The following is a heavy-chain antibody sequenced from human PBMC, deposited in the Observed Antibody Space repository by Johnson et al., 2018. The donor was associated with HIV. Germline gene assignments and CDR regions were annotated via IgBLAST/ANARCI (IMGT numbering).Heavy chain of an antibody. D-gene: IGHD2-21*01. Sequence: QEQLVESGGGVVQPGRSLRLSCAASGFTFSSYAMHWVRQAPGKGLEWVAGVSYDGGKKFYTDSVKGRFTISRDNSNNTLSAQMNSLRAEDSGIYYCAKSYCPGCDGFDIWGQGTLVTVSS. J-gene: IGHJ3*02. CDR2: VSYDGGKK. CDR1: GFTFSSYA. V-gene: IGHV3-30*04. CDR3: AKSYCPGCDGFDI.